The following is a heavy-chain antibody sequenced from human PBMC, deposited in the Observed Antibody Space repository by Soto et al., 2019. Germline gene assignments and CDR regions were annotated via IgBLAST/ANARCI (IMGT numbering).Heavy chain of an antibody. J-gene: IGHJ5*02. CDR2: IIPILGIA. CDR1: GGTFSCYT. Sequence: QVQLVQSGAEVKKPGSSVKVSCKASGGTFSCYTISWVRQAPGQGLEWMGRIIPILGIANYAQKFQGRVTITADKSTSTAYMELSSLRSEDTAVYYCARVDYDFWSGGNWFDPWGQGTLVTVSS. CDR3: ARVDYDFWSGGNWFDP. V-gene: IGHV1-69*02. D-gene: IGHD3-3*01.